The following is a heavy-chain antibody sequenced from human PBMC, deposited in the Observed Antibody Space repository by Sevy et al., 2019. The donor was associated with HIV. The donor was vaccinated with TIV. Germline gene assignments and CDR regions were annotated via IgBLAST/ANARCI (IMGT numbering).Heavy chain of an antibody. J-gene: IGHJ4*02. CDR2: ISYDGSAK. CDR1: GFTFSSYA. V-gene: IGHV3-30-3*01. Sequence: GGSLRLSCAASGFTFSSYAMSWVRQAPGKGLEWVALISYDGSAKYYADSVKGRFTVSRDDSKNTLYLQMNSLRPEDSAVYYCAREGGHTSAWTPGKYWGQGTQVTVSS. D-gene: IGHD6-19*01. CDR3: AREGGHTSAWTPGKY.